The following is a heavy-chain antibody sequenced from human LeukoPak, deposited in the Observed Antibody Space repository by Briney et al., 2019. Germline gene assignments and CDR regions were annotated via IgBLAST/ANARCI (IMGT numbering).Heavy chain of an antibody. CDR2: IKQDGSEK. Sequence: AGSLRLSCAASGFTFSSYWMSWVRQAPGKGLEWVANIKQDGSEKYYVDSVKGRFTISRDNAKNSLYLQMNSLRAEDTAVYYCARDFRPYYYDSSGYYYWGQGTLVAVSS. V-gene: IGHV3-7*01. CDR1: GFTFSSYW. J-gene: IGHJ4*02. D-gene: IGHD3-22*01. CDR3: ARDFRPYYYDSSGYYY.